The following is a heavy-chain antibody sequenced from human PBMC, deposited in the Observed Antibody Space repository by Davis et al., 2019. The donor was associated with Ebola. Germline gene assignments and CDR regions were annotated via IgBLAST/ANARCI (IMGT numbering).Heavy chain of an antibody. CDR3: ARDRGKAVAVYFDY. Sequence: MPGGSLRLSCAVSGGSISSSNWWSWVRQPPGKGLEWIGEIYHSGSTNYNPSLKSRVTISVDKSKNQFSLKLSSVTAADTAVYYCARDRGKAVAVYFDYWGQGTLVTVSS. CDR1: GGSISSSNW. V-gene: IGHV4-4*02. CDR2: IYHSGST. J-gene: IGHJ4*02. D-gene: IGHD6-19*01.